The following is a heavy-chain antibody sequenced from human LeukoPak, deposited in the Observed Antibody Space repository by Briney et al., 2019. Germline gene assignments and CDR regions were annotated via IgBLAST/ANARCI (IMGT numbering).Heavy chain of an antibody. V-gene: IGHV4-59*11. CDR2: IYYSGST. D-gene: IGHD3-22*01. J-gene: IGHJ6*03. CDR3: ARVYYYDSSGYWGYYYYMDV. Sequence: KSSETLSLTCTVSGGSISSHYWSWIRQPPGKGLEWIGYIYYSGSTNYNPSLKSRVTISVDTSKNQFSLKLSSVTAADTAVYYCARVYYYDSSGYWGYYYYMDVWGKGTTVTVSS. CDR1: GGSISSHY.